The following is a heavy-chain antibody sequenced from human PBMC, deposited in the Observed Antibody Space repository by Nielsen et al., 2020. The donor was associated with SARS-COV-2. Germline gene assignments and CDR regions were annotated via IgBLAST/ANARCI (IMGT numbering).Heavy chain of an antibody. V-gene: IGHV1-46*01. CDR1: GYTFTSYY. D-gene: IGHD4-23*01. CDR3: ARVLNPYYGGNSWEIQRSDAFDI. CDR2: INPSGGST. Sequence: ASVKVSCKASGYTFTSYYMHWVRQAPGQGLEWMGIINPSGGSTSYAQKFQGRVTMTRDTSTSTVYMELSSLRSEDTAVYYCARVLNPYYGGNSWEIQRSDAFDIWGQGTMVTVSS. J-gene: IGHJ3*02.